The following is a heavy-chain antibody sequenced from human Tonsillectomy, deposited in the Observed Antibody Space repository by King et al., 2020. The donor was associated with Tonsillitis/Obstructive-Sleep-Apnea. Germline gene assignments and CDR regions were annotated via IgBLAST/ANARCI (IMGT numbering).Heavy chain of an antibody. CDR2: ISYDGSNK. J-gene: IGHJ6*03. CDR1: GFTFSSNA. V-gene: IGHV3-30*04. CDR3: ARDPEGSSSYTYYYYYMDV. Sequence: VQLVESGGGVVQPGRSLRLSCAASGFTFSSNAMHWVRQAPGKGLEWVAVISYDGSNKYYADSVKGRFTISRDNSKNTLYLQMNSLRAEDTAVYYCARDPEGSSSYTYYYYYMDVWGKGTTVTVSS. D-gene: IGHD6-6*01.